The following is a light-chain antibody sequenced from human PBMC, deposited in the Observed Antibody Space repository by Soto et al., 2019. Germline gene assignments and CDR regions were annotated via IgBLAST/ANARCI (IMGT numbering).Light chain of an antibody. V-gene: IGKV3-11*01. CDR2: DAS. Sequence: EIVLTQSPATLSLSPGERATLSCRASQSVRSYLAWYQQKPGQAPRLLIYDASNRATGIPARFSGSGSGTDFTLTISSLEPEDFAVYYCQQRSNWLLTFGQGTRLEIK. J-gene: IGKJ5*01. CDR1: QSVRSY. CDR3: QQRSNWLLT.